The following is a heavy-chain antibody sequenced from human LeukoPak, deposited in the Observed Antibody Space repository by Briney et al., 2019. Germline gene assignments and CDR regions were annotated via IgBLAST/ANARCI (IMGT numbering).Heavy chain of an antibody. D-gene: IGHD3-16*02. CDR3: ARRVVLIVTLDP. CDR1: GFTFSDYY. J-gene: IGHJ5*02. CDR2: ISGSGSTI. V-gene: IGHV3-11*01. Sequence: GGSLRLSCAASGFTFSDYYMSWIRQAAGRGREWGSYISGSGSTIYSAASVKGRFTISRDNAKNTLYLQMNSLRAEDTAVYYWARRVVLIVTLDPWGQGTLVSVS.